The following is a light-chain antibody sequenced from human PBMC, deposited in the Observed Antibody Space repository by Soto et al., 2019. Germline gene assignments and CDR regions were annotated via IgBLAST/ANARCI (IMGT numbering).Light chain of an antibody. CDR1: QSCRHS. V-gene: IGKV1-5*01. Sequence: DIQMTQSPPTLYASVGDRVTITSPASQSCRHSLAWYQQMPGKAPKLLIYVASTLQSGVPSRFSGSGSGTEFTLTISSLEPDDFGTNFCHHPNSYSQTFCQGTKLEIK. CDR2: VAS. CDR3: HHPNSYSQT. J-gene: IGKJ1*01.